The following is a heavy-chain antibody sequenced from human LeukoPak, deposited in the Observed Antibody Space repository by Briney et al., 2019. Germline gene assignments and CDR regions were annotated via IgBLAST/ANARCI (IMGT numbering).Heavy chain of an antibody. CDR2: VKVDGSEK. V-gene: IGHV3-7*01. J-gene: IGHJ4*02. Sequence: PGGSLRLSCAVSGFTFSRYWMTWVRQAPGKGLEWVANVKVDGSEKYYVDSVKGRFTTSRDNAKNSLYLQMNSLRAEDTAVYYCARVVGYSSGWHRSGDYWGQGTLVTVSS. D-gene: IGHD6-19*01. CDR1: GFTFSRYW. CDR3: ARVVGYSSGWHRSGDY.